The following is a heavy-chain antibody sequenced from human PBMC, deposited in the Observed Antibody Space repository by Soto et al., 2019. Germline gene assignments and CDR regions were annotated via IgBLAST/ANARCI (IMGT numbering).Heavy chain of an antibody. D-gene: IGHD2-15*01. Sequence: SVKVSCKASGGTFSSYAISWVRQAPGQGLEWMGGIIPIFGTANYAQKFQGRGTITADESTSTAYMELSSLRSEDTAVYYCARGGASSVVAATPAVWFDPWGQGTLVTVSS. V-gene: IGHV1-69*13. CDR1: GGTFSSYA. J-gene: IGHJ5*02. CDR3: ARGGASSVVAATPAVWFDP. CDR2: IIPIFGTA.